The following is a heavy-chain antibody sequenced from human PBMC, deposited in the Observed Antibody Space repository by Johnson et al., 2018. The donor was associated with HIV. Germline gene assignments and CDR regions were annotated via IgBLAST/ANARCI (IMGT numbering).Heavy chain of an antibody. V-gene: IGHV3-13*01. CDR2: IGTAGDT. CDR3: ATGVGATIWEDAFDM. CDR1: GFTFSSYD. D-gene: IGHD1-26*01. J-gene: IGHJ3*02. Sequence: VQLVESGGGLVQPGGSLRLSCAASGFTFSSYDIHWVRQATGKGLEWVSAIGTAGDTYYPGSVKGRFIISRENAKNSLYLQMNSLRVGDTAVYYCATGVGATIWEDAFDMWGQGTMVTVSS.